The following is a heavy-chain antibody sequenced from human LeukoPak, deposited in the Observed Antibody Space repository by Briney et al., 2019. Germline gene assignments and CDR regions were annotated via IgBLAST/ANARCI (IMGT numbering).Heavy chain of an antibody. D-gene: IGHD3-3*01. Sequence: GGSLRLSCAASGFTFSDYYMSWIRQAPGKGLDWVSYISSSGSTIHYADSVKGRFTISRDNAKNSLYLQMNSLRAEDTAVYYCARDTDFWSGYYIRYYYYYMDVWGKGTTVTVSS. J-gene: IGHJ6*03. CDR3: ARDTDFWSGYYIRYYYYYMDV. V-gene: IGHV3-11*04. CDR2: ISSSGSTI. CDR1: GFTFSDYY.